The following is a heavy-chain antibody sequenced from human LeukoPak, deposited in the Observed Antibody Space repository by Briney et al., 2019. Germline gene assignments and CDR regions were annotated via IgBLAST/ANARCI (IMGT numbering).Heavy chain of an antibody. J-gene: IGHJ4*01. CDR2: ISISGTYI. CDR3: ARDLSATARAYDY. CDR1: GFILNDYN. V-gene: IGHV3-21*01. D-gene: IGHD1-26*01. Sequence: PGGSLRLSCAASGFILNDYNMNWVRQAPGKGLEWVSFISISGTYITYADSVKGRFTISRDNAKNSLYLQMNSLRAEDTAVYYCARDLSATARAYDYWGHGTLVTVSS.